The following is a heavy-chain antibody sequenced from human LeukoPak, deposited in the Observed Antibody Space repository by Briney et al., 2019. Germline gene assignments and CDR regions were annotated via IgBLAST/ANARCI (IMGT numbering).Heavy chain of an antibody. CDR3: AKVSPDYCSSTSCYMGNFDY. CDR1: GFTFDDYA. J-gene: IGHJ4*02. CDR2: ISWNSGSI. D-gene: IGHD2-2*02. V-gene: IGHV3-9*01. Sequence: PGGSLRLSCAASGFTFDDYAMPWVRQAPGKGLEWVSGISWNSGSIGYADSVKGRFTISRDNAKNSLYLQMNSLRAEDTALYYCAKVSPDYCSSTSCYMGNFDYWGQGTLVTVSS.